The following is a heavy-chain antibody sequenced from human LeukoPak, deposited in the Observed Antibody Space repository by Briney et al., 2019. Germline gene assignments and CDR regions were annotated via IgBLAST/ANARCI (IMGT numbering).Heavy chain of an antibody. Sequence: ASVKVSCKASGYTFTSYGISWVRQAPGQGLEWMGWISAYNGNTNYAQKLQGRVTMTTDTSTSTAYMELRSLRSDDTAVYYCARDLINLYDLYYYYYGMDVWGQGTTVTVSS. V-gene: IGHV1-18*01. J-gene: IGHJ6*02. D-gene: IGHD2-2*02. CDR3: ARDLINLYDLYYYYYGMDV. CDR1: GYTFTSYG. CDR2: ISAYNGNT.